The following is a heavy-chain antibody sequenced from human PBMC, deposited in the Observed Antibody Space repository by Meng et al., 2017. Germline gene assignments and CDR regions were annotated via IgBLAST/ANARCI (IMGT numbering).Heavy chain of an antibody. CDR3: ARDISWDY. V-gene: IGHV3-11*06. J-gene: IGHJ4*02. D-gene: IGHD3-9*01. CDR2: ISSSSYI. CDR1: GLTFSDYY. Sequence: GQRVESGGGLVTPGGSLGLSCAASGLTFSDYYMSWIRQAPGKGLEWVSYISSSSYIYYADSVKGRFTISRDNAKNSLYLQMNSLRAEDTAVYYCARDISWDYWGQGTLVTVSS.